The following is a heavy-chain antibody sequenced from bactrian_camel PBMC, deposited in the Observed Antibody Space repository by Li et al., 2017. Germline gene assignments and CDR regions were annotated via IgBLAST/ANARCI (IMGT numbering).Heavy chain of an antibody. D-gene: IGHD5*01. CDR3: ALDFIDPFDGSGACDRKYDYRR. CDR1: DYMAGTLC. Sequence: VQLVESGGGSVQAGGSLRLSCAASDYMAGTLCMGWFRQAPGKEREGVATTYSGDGSTYYADAVKGRFTVSRDNAKNTVYLQMNNLKPEDTAMYYCALDFIDPFDGSGACDRKYDYRRWGQGTQVTVS. V-gene: IGHV3S40*01. CDR2: TYSGDGST. J-gene: IGHJ4*01.